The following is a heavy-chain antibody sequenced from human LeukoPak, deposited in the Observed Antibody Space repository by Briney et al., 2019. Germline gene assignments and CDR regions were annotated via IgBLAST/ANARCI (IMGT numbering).Heavy chain of an antibody. CDR1: GYTFTGYY. J-gene: IGHJ3*02. CDR3: AREVWYSSDHDAFDI. V-gene: IGHV1-2*04. Sequence: ASVKVSCKASGYTFTGYYMHWVRQAPGQGLEWMGWINPNSGGTNYAQKFQGWVTMTRDTSISTAYMELSRLRSDDTAVYYCAREVWYSSDHDAFDIWGQGTMVTVSS. CDR2: INPNSGGT. D-gene: IGHD6-19*01.